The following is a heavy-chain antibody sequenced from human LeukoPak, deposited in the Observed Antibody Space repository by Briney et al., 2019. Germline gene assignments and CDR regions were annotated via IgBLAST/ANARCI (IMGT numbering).Heavy chain of an antibody. D-gene: IGHD5-18*01. V-gene: IGHV3-66*01. J-gene: IGHJ4*02. CDR1: GFTVSSNY. CDR2: IYSGGST. Sequence: PGGSLRLSCAASGFTVSSNYMSWVRQAPGKGLEWVSVIYSGGSTYYADSVKGRFTIPRDNSKNTLYLQMDSLRAEDTAVYYCATPGYSYGYSFDYWGQGTLVTVSS. CDR3: ATPGYSYGYSFDY.